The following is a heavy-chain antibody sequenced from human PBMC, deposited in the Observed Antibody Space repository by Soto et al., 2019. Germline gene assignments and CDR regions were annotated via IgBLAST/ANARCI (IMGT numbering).Heavy chain of an antibody. D-gene: IGHD3-9*01. V-gene: IGHV1-69*13. CDR1: GGTFSSYA. Sequence: GASVKVSCKASGGTFSSYAISWVRQAPGQGLEWMVGIIPIFGTANYAQKFQGRVTITADESTSTAYMELSSLRSEDTAVYYCARVLRLPPYYDILTGLYGMDVWGQGTTVTVSS. CDR3: ARVLRLPPYYDILTGLYGMDV. CDR2: IIPIFGTA. J-gene: IGHJ6*02.